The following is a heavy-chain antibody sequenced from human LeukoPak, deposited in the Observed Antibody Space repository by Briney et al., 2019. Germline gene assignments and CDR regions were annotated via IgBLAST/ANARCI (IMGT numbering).Heavy chain of an antibody. Sequence: GGSLRLSCAASGFTFSTYPMNWVRQAPGKGLEWISHIRDSGATDYADSVKGRFTISRDNAKNSLYLQMNSLRAEDTALYYCAKSVSPYYDSSGYYSYWGQGTLVTVSS. CDR1: GFTFSTYP. CDR3: AKSVSPYYDSSGYYSY. J-gene: IGHJ4*02. CDR2: IRDSGAT. V-gene: IGHV3-48*04. D-gene: IGHD3-22*01.